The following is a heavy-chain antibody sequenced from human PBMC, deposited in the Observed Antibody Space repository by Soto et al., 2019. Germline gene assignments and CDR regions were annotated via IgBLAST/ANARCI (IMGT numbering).Heavy chain of an antibody. V-gene: IGHV3-21*01. Sequence: GGSLRLSCVASGFTFSNYNMNWVRQAPGKGLEWVSHISGTSVYIHYADSVKGRFTISRDNAKNSVYLQMDSLRVEDTAVYYCAREGALKPFSSWGPGALVTVSS. J-gene: IGHJ5*01. CDR3: AREGALKPFSS. CDR1: GFTFSNYN. CDR2: ISGTSVYI.